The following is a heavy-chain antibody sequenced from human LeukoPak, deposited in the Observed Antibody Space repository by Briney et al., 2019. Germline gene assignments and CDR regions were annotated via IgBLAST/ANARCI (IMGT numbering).Heavy chain of an antibody. V-gene: IGHV3-53*01. J-gene: IGHJ3*02. CDR2: IYSGGST. D-gene: IGHD3-16*01. CDR1: GFTVSSNY. Sequence: PGGSLGLSCAASGFTVSSNYLSWVGRAQGKGLEWVSVIYSGGSTYYADSVKGRFTISRDNSKNTLYLQMNSLRAEDTAVYYCASPRRLIAFDIWGQGTMVTVSS. CDR3: ASPRRLIAFDI.